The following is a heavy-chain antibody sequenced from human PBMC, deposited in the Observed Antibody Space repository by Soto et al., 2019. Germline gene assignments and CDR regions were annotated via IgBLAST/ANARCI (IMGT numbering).Heavy chain of an antibody. CDR2: IFSNGVP. CDR3: ARSLCVGELLNYFDP. V-gene: IGHV4-31*03. J-gene: IGHJ5*02. D-gene: IGHD1-7*01. CDR1: GGAISGSNYY. Sequence: QVQLQESGPGLVKPSQTLSLTCSVSGGAISGSNYYLNWIRQHPGRGLEWIGYIFSNGVPYYNPSLDSRVTISVDTPKNQFAPRLSSVTAADTAVYYCARSLCVGELLNYFDPWGQGTLVTVSS.